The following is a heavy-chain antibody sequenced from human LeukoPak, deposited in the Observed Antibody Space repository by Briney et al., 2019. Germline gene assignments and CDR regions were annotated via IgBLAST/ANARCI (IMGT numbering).Heavy chain of an antibody. CDR3: ASLAVAGLSEGY. D-gene: IGHD6-19*01. V-gene: IGHV4-39*01. J-gene: IGHJ4*02. Sequence: SETLSLTCTVSGGSISSDSYYWAWIRQPPGKGLEWIASIYYSGSTYYNPSLKSRVTISVDTSRNQFALKLSSVTAADTAVYYCASLAVAGLSEGYWGQGTLVIVSS. CDR2: IYYSGST. CDR1: GGSISSDSYY.